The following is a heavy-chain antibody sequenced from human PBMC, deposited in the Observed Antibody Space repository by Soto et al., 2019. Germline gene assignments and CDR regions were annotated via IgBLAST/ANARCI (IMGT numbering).Heavy chain of an antibody. CDR1: GGSISSGGYY. D-gene: IGHD3-3*01. J-gene: IGHJ5*02. CDR3: ALGLNDFWSGDWPASSWSAP. Sequence: QVQLQESGPGLVKPSQTLSLTCTVSGGSISSGGYYWSWIRQHPGKGLEWIGYIYYSRSTYYNPSLKGRVTISVDTSKSQFSLKLSAVTAADTAVYYCALGLNDFWSGDWPASSWSAPWGQGTLVTVAA. CDR2: IYYSRST. V-gene: IGHV4-31*03.